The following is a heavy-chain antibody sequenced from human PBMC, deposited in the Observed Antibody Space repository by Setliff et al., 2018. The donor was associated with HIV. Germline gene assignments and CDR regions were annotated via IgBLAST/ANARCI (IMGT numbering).Heavy chain of an antibody. CDR2: IYTSGST. CDR1: GGSISSYY. J-gene: IGHJ6*03. V-gene: IGHV4-4*08. CDR3: ARGPGHDSSGYYYDYYYMDV. Sequence: SETLSLTCTVSGGSISSYYWSWIRQPPGKGLGWIGYIYTSGSTNYNPSLKSRVTISVDTSKNQFSLKLSSVTAADTAVYYCARGPGHDSSGYYYDYYYMDVWGKGTTVTVSS. D-gene: IGHD3-22*01.